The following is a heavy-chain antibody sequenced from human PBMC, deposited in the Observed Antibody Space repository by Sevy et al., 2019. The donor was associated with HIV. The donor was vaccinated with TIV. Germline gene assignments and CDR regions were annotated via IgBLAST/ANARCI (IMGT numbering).Heavy chain of an antibody. CDR3: ARDGGYSIKWYPLY. V-gene: IGHV3-30-3*01. D-gene: IGHD6-13*01. J-gene: IGHJ4*01. CDR1: GFAFSSHE. CDR2: ISYEGTET. Sequence: GGSLRLSCAASGFAFSSHEMHWVRQAPGKGLEWVAVISYEGTETFYAASVEGRFTISRDNSKNMLSLQINSLRPEDTDVYYCARDGGYSIKWYPLYRGHGTLVTVSS.